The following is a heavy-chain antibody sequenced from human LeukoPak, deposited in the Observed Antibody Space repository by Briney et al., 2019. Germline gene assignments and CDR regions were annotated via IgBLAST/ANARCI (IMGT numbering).Heavy chain of an antibody. CDR2: IKPDSGGT. Sequence: ASVKVSCKASGYTFTDHYMHWVRQAPGQGLEWVGWIKPDSGGTHYSQKFQDRVTLTTDTSIRTAYMELGGLRSDDSAVYFCARDHNWGPDYWGQGTLVTVSS. D-gene: IGHD7-27*01. CDR1: GYTFTDHY. V-gene: IGHV1-2*02. J-gene: IGHJ4*02. CDR3: ARDHNWGPDY.